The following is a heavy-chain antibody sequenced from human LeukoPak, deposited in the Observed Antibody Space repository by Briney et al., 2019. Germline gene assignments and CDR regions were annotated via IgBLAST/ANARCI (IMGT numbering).Heavy chain of an antibody. D-gene: IGHD5-18*01. J-gene: IGHJ6*02. CDR1: GFTFSSYS. Sequence: KTGGSLRLSCAASGFTFSSYSMNWVRQAPGKGLEWVSSISSSSSYIYYADSVKGRFTISRDNAKNSLNLQMNSLRAEDTAVYYCARDNVGSYGYTYYYYGMDVWGQGTTVTVSS. V-gene: IGHV3-21*01. CDR3: ARDNVGSYGYTYYYYGMDV. CDR2: ISSSSSYI.